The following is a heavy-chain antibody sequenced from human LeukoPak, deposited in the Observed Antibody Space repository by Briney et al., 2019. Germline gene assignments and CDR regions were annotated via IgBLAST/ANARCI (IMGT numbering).Heavy chain of an antibody. CDR2: IYYSGST. D-gene: IGHD2-2*01. Sequence: PSETVSLTCTVSGGSISSYSWSWIRQPPGKGLEWIGYIYYSGSTNYNPSLKSRVTISVDTSKNQFSLKLSSVTAADTAVYYCARAHCSSTSCYSYYYYGMDVWGQGTTVTVSS. V-gene: IGHV4-59*01. CDR3: ARAHCSSTSCYSYYYYGMDV. CDR1: GGSISSYS. J-gene: IGHJ6*02.